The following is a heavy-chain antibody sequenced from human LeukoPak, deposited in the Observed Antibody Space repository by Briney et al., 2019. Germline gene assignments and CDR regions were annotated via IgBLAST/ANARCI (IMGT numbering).Heavy chain of an antibody. CDR3: AKIEDSGGWGQFDP. D-gene: IGHD6-19*01. V-gene: IGHV3-7*01. CDR2: IKQDGSEK. CDR1: GFTFSSYW. Sequence: PGGSLRLSCAASGFTFSSYWMSWVRQAPGKGLEWVANIKQDGSEKYYVDSVKGRFTISRDNAKNSLYLQMNSLRAEDTAVYYCAKIEDSGGWGQFDPWGQETLVTVSS. J-gene: IGHJ5*02.